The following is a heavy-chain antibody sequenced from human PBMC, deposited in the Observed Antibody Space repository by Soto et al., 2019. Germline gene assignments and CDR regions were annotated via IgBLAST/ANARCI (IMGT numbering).Heavy chain of an antibody. CDR1: GFSLTTNGVG. V-gene: IGHV2-5*02. CDR3: THRAGLRGNWTGGAFDY. D-gene: IGHD1-1*01. Sequence: QITLKESGPARVQLTQTLTLTCTFSGFSLTTNGVGVGWIRQPPGKALEHLALIYWDNDKRYNPSLKSRLTITKXNSXNXPVLTTTNMDPVDTATYYCTHRAGLRGNWTGGAFDYWGQGALVAVSS. CDR2: IYWDNDK. J-gene: IGHJ4*01.